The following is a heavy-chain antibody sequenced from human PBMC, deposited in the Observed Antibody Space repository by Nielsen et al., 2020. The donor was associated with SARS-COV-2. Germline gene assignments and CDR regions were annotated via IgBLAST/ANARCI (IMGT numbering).Heavy chain of an antibody. D-gene: IGHD2-2*01. Sequence: GGSLRLSCAASGFTFSSYGMHWVSQAPGKGLEWVAVISYDGSNKYYADSVKGRFTISRDNSKNTLYLQMNSLRAEDTAVYYCAKDGGSCSSTSCFYYYGMDVWGQGTTVTVSS. J-gene: IGHJ6*02. CDR3: AKDGGSCSSTSCFYYYGMDV. CDR2: ISYDGSNK. CDR1: GFTFSSYG. V-gene: IGHV3-30*18.